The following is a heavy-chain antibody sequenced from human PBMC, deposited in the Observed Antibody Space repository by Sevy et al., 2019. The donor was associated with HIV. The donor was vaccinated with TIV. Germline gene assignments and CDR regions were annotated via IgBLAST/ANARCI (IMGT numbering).Heavy chain of an antibody. V-gene: IGHV3-48*01. D-gene: IGHD6-13*01. CDR1: GFTFSSFS. CDR2: ISTRSSAI. CDR3: ARESASGTPGGVYYYYYNMDV. Sequence: GGSLRLSCAASGFTFSSFSMNWVRQAPGKGPEWISYISTRSSAIYYADSMKGRFTISRDNSKNSLYLQMNSLRAEVTAVYYCARESASGTPGGVYYYYYNMDVWGQGTTVTVSS. J-gene: IGHJ6*02.